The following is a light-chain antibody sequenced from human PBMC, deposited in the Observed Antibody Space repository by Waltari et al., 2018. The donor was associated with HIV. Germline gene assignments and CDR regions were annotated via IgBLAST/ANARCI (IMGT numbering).Light chain of an antibody. CDR3: HQSYRAPQT. J-gene: IGKJ1*01. V-gene: IGKV1-39*01. CDR1: QSISSF. Sequence: DIQMTQSPSSLSASVGDRVTITCRASQSISSFLHWYQQKPGEAPKLLIYAASSLHTGVPSRFSGSGSGTGFTLTISSLQPEDFATYYCHQSYRAPQTFGQGTRVEIK. CDR2: AAS.